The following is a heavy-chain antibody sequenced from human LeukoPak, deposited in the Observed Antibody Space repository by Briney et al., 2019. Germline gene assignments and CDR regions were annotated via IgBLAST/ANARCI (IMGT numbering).Heavy chain of an antibody. CDR3: ARGGFNMVRGVIIPSNSYYYYMDI. V-gene: IGHV3-23*01. J-gene: IGHJ6*03. Sequence: GGSLRLSCAASGFTFNNYAMSWVRQAPGRSLGWVSTIGGSGGGTFYADSVKGRFTISRDKSKSTLYLQMDSLRADDTAIYYCARGGFNMVRGVIIPSNSYYYYMDIWGKGTTVTVSS. D-gene: IGHD3-10*01. CDR1: GFTFNNYA. CDR2: IGGSGGGT.